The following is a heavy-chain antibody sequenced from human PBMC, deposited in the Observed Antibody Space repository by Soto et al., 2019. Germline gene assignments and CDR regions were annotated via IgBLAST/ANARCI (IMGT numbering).Heavy chain of an antibody. CDR1: GGSISSGGYY. Sequence: QVQLQESGPGLVKPSQTLSLTCTVSGGSISSGGYYWSWIRQHPGKGLEWIGYIYYSGSTYYDPSLKSRVTISVDTSKNQFSLKLSSVTAADTAVYYCARVRYCSGGSCYPRFDPWGQGTLVTVSS. CDR2: IYYSGST. V-gene: IGHV4-31*03. J-gene: IGHJ5*02. CDR3: ARVRYCSGGSCYPRFDP. D-gene: IGHD2-15*01.